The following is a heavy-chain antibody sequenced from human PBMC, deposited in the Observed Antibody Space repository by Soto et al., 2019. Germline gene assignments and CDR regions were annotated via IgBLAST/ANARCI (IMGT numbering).Heavy chain of an antibody. CDR1: GGSISSSSYY. CDR2: IYYSGST. V-gene: IGHV4-39*01. Sequence: SETLSLTCTVSGGSISSSSYYWGWIRQPPGKGLEWIGSIYYSGSTYYNLSLKSRVTISVDTSKNQFSLKLSSVTAADTAVYFCASFDTAIVHSAFDYWGQGSLVTVS. CDR3: ASFDTAIVHSAFDY. D-gene: IGHD5-18*01. J-gene: IGHJ4*02.